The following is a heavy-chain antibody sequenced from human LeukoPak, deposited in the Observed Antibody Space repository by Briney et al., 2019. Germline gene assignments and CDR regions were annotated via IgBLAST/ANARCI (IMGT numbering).Heavy chain of an antibody. Sequence: PSETLSLTCTVSGGSISSYYWSWIRQPPAKGLEWIGYIYYSGSTNYNPSLKSRVTISVDTSKNQFSLKLSFVTSADTPVYYYGGAQHTFGVVIACDDRGPVILVTVSS. V-gene: IGHV4-59*01. CDR1: GGSISSYY. J-gene: IGHJ4*02. CDR3: GGAQHTFGVVIACDD. CDR2: IYYSGST. D-gene: IGHD3-16*02.